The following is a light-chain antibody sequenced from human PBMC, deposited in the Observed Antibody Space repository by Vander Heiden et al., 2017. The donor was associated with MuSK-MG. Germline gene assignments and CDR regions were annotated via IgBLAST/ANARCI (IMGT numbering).Light chain of an antibody. Sequence: IVLTQSPGTLSLSPGERATLACRASQSVSSSYLAWYQQKPGQAPRLLIDGASSRATDFTLTISRLEPEDFAVYYCQQYGSSPMTCGQGTKLEIK. V-gene: IGKV3-20*01. J-gene: IGKJ2*01. CDR2: GAS. CDR1: QSVSSSY. CDR3: QQYGSSPMT.